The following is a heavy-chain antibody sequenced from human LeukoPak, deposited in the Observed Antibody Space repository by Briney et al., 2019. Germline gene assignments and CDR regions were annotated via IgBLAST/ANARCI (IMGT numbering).Heavy chain of an antibody. CDR1: GYTFTNYA. Sequence: ASVKVSCKASGYTFTNYAMHWVRLAPGQRLQWMGWINPVNGNTKYSQYFEGRVTITRDTSASTVYMELSSLRPDDMAVYYCARGRGTIGNNRDFYFYYYMDIWGNGTTVTVSS. D-gene: IGHD2-21*01. CDR3: ARGRGTIGNNRDFYFYYYMDI. J-gene: IGHJ6*03. V-gene: IGHV1-3*03. CDR2: INPVNGNT.